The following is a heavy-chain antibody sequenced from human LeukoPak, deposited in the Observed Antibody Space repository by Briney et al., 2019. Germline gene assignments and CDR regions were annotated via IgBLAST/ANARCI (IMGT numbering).Heavy chain of an antibody. Sequence: SETLSLTCTVSGYSISNGYYWGWIRQPPGKGLEWIGIIYHSGSTYYNSSLKSRVNISIDTSKNQFSLKVSSVTAADTAVYYCARRTTYFGWRPSESPSCFDYWGQGTLVTVSS. CDR3: ARRTTYFGWRPSESPSCFDY. CDR1: GYSISNGYY. CDR2: IYHSGST. V-gene: IGHV4-38-2*02. J-gene: IGHJ4*02. D-gene: IGHD3-9*01.